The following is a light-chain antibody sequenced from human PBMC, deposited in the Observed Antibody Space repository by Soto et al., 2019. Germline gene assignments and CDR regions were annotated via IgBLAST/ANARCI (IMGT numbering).Light chain of an antibody. CDR3: QQYEAVVT. CDR1: QSLTNSH. CDR2: GAS. J-gene: IGKJ1*01. Sequence: EIVMAQSPDTLTASAGKKATIPCRVSQSLTNSHIVWYQQKLVLALSLLNDGASIRATGIPDRFSGSGSGTDFNLTISGLEHEDVAVYSCQQYEAVVTFGQGTKVDI. V-gene: IGKV3-20*01.